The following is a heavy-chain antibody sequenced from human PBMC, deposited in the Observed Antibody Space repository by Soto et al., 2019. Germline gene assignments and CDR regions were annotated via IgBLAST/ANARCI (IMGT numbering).Heavy chain of an antibody. CDR1: GGSISSYY. Sequence: QVQLQESGPGLVKPSETLSLTCTVSGGSISSYYWSWIRQPPGKGLEWIGYIYYSGSTNYNPSLKSRVTISVDTSKNQFSLKLSSVTAADTAVYYCARAVFLPEECWFDPWGQGTLVTVSS. CDR2: IYYSGST. CDR3: ARAVFLPEECWFDP. V-gene: IGHV4-59*01. J-gene: IGHJ5*02. D-gene: IGHD3-3*01.